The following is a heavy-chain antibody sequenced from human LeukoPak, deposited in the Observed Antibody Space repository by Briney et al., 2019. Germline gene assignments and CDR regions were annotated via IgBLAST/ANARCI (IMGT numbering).Heavy chain of an antibody. D-gene: IGHD3-22*01. J-gene: IGHJ4*02. CDR2: IYYSGST. CDR1: GGSISSYY. V-gene: IGHV4-59*01. CDR3: ARVGGYYDSSGYPAFDY. Sequence: SETLSLTCTVSGGSISSYYWSWIRQPPGKGLEWIGYIYYSGSTNYNPSLKSRVTISVDTSKNQFSLKLSSVTAADTAVYYCARVGGYYDSSGYPAFDYWGQGTLVTVSS.